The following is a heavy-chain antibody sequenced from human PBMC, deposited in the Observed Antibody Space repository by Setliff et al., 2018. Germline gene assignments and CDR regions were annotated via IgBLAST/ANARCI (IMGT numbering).Heavy chain of an antibody. CDR2: INWNGSSA. CDR1: GFTFDDYG. Sequence: GGSLRLSCEASGFTFDDYGMSWVCQVPGKGPEWGCGINWNGSSAGYVDSVRGRIAISRDNSKNTLYLQMNSLRADDTAVYYCAKCGPLAWSSSEGFDSWGQGTLVTVSS. D-gene: IGHD3-3*01. CDR3: AKCGPLAWSSSEGFDS. J-gene: IGHJ4*02. V-gene: IGHV3-20*04.